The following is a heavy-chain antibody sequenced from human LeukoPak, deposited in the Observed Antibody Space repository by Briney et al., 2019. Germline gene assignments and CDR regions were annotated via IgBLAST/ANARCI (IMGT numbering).Heavy chain of an antibody. V-gene: IGHV4-30-2*01. J-gene: IGHJ6*03. CDR3: ARADSSSAGPPLYYYMDV. CDR2: IYHSGST. CDR1: GGSISSGGYY. D-gene: IGHD6-6*01. Sequence: SETLSLTCTVSGGSISSGGYYWSWIRQPPGKGLEWIGYIYHSGSTYYNPSLKSRVTISVDRSKNQFSLKLSSVTAADTAVYYCARADSSSAGPPLYYYMDVWGKGTTVTVSS.